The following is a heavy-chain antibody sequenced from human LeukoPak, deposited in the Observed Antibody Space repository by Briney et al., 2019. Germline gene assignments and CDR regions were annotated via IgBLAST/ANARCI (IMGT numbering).Heavy chain of an antibody. J-gene: IGHJ5*02. V-gene: IGHV1-69*02. CDR2: IIPILGIA. CDR1: GYTFTGYY. D-gene: IGHD2-2*02. CDR3: ARGDIVVLPAGIPHNWFDP. Sequence: ASVKVSCKASGYTFTGYYMHWVRQAPGQGLEWMGRIIPILGIANYAQKFQGRVTITADKSTSTAYMELSSLRSEDTAVYYCARGDIVVLPAGIPHNWFDPWGQGTLVTVSS.